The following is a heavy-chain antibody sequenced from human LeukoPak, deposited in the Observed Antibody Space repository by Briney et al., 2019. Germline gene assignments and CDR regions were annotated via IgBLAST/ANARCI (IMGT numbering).Heavy chain of an antibody. CDR3: GREQWLQFILDY. J-gene: IGHJ4*02. CDR2: INPNKGGT. D-gene: IGHD5-24*01. Sequence: GSVNVSCKASGYTFTDSYIHGVRPAPGQGLEWMGWINPNKGGTTFSQQFQGKVPITRDSSINTALLEMGSLASDAPACFFCGREQWLQFILDYWGEGSLVTVSS. CDR1: GYTFTDSY. V-gene: IGHV1-2*02.